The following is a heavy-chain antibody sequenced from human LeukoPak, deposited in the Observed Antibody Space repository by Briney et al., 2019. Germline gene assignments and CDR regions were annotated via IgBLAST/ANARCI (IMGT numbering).Heavy chain of an antibody. D-gene: IGHD3-10*01. CDR2: ISYSGST. V-gene: IGHV4-59*08. CDR3: ARHPELYFFDY. J-gene: IGHJ4*01. Sequence: SETLSLTCTVSGASISSYYWSWIRQPPGKGLEWIGYISYSGSTNYNPSLKSRVTISADTSKNQVSHTLSSVTAADTAVYYCARHPELYFFDYWGQGTLVTVSS. CDR1: GASISSYY.